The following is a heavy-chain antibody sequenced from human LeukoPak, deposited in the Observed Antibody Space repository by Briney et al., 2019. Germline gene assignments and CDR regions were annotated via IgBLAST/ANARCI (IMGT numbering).Heavy chain of an antibody. V-gene: IGHV3-30-3*01. CDR1: GFTFSSYA. CDR3: ARGPPHYGMDV. J-gene: IGHJ6*02. CDR2: ISYDGSNK. Sequence: GRSLRLSCAASGFTFSSYAMHWVHQAPGKGLEWVAVISYDGSNKYYADSVKGRFTISRDNSKNTLYLQMNSLRAEDTAVNYCARGPPHYGMDVWGQGTTVTVSS.